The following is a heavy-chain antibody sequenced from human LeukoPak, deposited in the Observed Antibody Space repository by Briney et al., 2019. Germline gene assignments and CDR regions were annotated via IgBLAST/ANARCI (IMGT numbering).Heavy chain of an antibody. J-gene: IGHJ4*02. CDR2: ISYDGSNK. CDR1: GFTFSSYA. D-gene: IGHD3-10*01. Sequence: QPGRSLRLSCAASGFTFSSYAMHWVRQAPGKGLEWVAVISYDGSNKYYADSVKGRFTISRDNSKNTLYLQMNSLRAEDTAVFYCARGRITMVRGVPDYWGQGTLVTVSS. V-gene: IGHV3-30-3*01. CDR3: ARGRITMVRGVPDY.